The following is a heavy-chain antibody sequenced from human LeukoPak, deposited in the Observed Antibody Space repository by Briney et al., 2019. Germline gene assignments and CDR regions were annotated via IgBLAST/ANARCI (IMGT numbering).Heavy chain of an antibody. D-gene: IGHD3-10*01. J-gene: IGHJ3*02. V-gene: IGHV4-30-2*01. CDR2: IYHSGSI. Sequence: SETLSLTCAVSGGSISSGGYSWSWIRQPPGKGLEWIGYIYHSGSIYYNPSLKSRVTISVDRSKNQFSLKLSSVTAADTAVYYCARGIRITMVRGVHDAFDIWGQGTMVTVSS. CDR1: GGSISSGGYS. CDR3: ARGIRITMVRGVHDAFDI.